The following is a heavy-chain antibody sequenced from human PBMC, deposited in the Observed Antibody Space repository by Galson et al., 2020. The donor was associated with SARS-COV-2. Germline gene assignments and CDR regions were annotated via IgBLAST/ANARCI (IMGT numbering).Heavy chain of an antibody. CDR3: ARSYYDFWSGPPDYGMDV. V-gene: IGHV4-39*01. CDR1: GSSISSSSYY. CDR2: IYYSGST. D-gene: IGHD3-3*01. Sequence: ETSETLSLTCTVSGSSISSSSYYWGWIRQPPGKGLEWIGSIYYSGSTYYNPSLKSRVTISVDTSKNQFSLKLSSVTAADTAVYYCARSYYDFWSGPPDYGMDVWGQGTTVTVSS. J-gene: IGHJ6*02.